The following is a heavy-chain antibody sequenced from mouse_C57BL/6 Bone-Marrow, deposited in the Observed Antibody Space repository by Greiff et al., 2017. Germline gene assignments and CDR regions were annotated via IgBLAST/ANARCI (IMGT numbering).Heavy chain of an antibody. Sequence: QVQLQQPGAELAKPGASVKMSCKASGYTFTSYWITWVKPRPGQGLEWIGDIYPGSGSTNYNEKFKSKATLTVDTSSSTDYMQLSSLTSEDAAVYDCARYYGSSLNWGQGTTLTVSS. CDR2: IYPGSGST. CDR3: ARYYGSSLN. J-gene: IGHJ2*01. V-gene: IGHV1-55*01. CDR1: GYTFTSYW. D-gene: IGHD1-1*01.